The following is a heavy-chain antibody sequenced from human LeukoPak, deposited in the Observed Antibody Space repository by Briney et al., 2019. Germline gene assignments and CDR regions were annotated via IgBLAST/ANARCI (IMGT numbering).Heavy chain of an antibody. CDR3: ARGDEYSSSSRFPDYYYYYYMDV. CDR2: IIPIFGTA. D-gene: IGHD6-6*01. Sequence: ASVKVSCKASGGTFSSYAISWVRQAPGQGLEWMGGIIPIFGTANYAQKFQGRVTITADESTSTAYMELSSLRSEDTAVYYCARGDEYSSSSRFPDYYYYYYMDVWGKGTTVTVSS. V-gene: IGHV1-69*01. CDR1: GGTFSSYA. J-gene: IGHJ6*03.